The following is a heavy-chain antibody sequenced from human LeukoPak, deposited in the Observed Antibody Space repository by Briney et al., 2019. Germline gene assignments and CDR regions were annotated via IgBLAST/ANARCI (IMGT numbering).Heavy chain of an antibody. J-gene: IGHJ5*02. D-gene: IGHD2-15*01. CDR1: GFTFSSYE. CDR2: ISSTSYTI. Sequence: PGGSLRLSWAASGFTFSSYEMNWVRQAPGKGLEWVSYISSTSYTIYYADSVKGRFTISRDNAKNSLYLQMNSLRGEDTAVYYCARARIFDPWGQGTLVIVSS. CDR3: ARARIFDP. V-gene: IGHV3-48*03.